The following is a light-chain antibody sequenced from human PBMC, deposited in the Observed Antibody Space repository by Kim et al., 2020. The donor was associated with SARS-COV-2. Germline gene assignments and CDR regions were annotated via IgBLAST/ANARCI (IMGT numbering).Light chain of an antibody. CDR2: DVS. J-gene: IGKJ1*01. CDR1: QYISRN. Sequence: VFPGERATLSCRASQYISRNIAWYQQKPGQAPRVVVYDVSTRAPGIPARFSRDGSGTDFTLTISNLQSEDFAVYHCQHYNNWPRTFGQGTKVDI. CDR3: QHYNNWPRT. V-gene: IGKV3-15*01.